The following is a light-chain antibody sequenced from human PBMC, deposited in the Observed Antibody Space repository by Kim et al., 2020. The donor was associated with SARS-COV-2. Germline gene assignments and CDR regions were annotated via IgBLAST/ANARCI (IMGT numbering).Light chain of an antibody. V-gene: IGLV3-1*01. J-gene: IGLJ3*02. CDR2: RDT. CDR3: QAWDSSEAV. CDR1: NLDDKD. Sequence: VSPGQTASISCSGDNLDDKDVCWYHQKPGQSPVVVIYRDTERPSGIPERFSGSNSGNTATLTISGTQALDEGDYYCQAWDSSEAVFGGGTQLTVL.